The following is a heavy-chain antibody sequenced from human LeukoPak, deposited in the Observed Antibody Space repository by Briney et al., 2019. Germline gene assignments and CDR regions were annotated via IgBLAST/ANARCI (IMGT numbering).Heavy chain of an antibody. CDR3: AKWGDYDVLTGYYVSDY. V-gene: IGHV3-23*01. D-gene: IGHD3-9*01. Sequence: PGASLRLSCVASGFTFSNYAMSWVRQAPGKGLEWVPAITGSGGNTYYADSVKGRFTISRDNSKNTVFLQMNSLRAEDTAVYYCAKWGDYDVLTGYYVSDYWGQGTLVTVSS. CDR2: ITGSGGNT. J-gene: IGHJ4*02. CDR1: GFTFSNYA.